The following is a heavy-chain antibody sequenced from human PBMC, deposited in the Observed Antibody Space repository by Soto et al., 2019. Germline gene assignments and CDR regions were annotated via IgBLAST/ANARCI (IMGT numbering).Heavy chain of an antibody. CDR3: AHIKPITIFGVVIWGWFDP. D-gene: IGHD3-3*01. Sequence: QITLKESGPTLVKPTQTLTLTCTFSGFSLSTSGVGVGWIRQPPGKALEWLGLIYWDDDKRYSPSLKSRLTITKDTSKNQVVLTMTNMDPVDTATYYCAHIKPITIFGVVIWGWFDPWGQGTLVTVSS. J-gene: IGHJ5*02. CDR1: GFSLSTSGVG. V-gene: IGHV2-5*02. CDR2: IYWDDDK.